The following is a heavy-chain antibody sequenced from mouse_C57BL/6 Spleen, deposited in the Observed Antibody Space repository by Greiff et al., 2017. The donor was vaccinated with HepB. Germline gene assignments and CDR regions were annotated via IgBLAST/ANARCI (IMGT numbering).Heavy chain of an antibody. D-gene: IGHD1-1*01. CDR1: GYTFTDYN. CDR3: ARVTTVVASGYFDV. CDR2: INPNNGGT. J-gene: IGHJ1*03. V-gene: IGHV1-18*01. Sequence: EVKLVESGPELVKPGASVKIPCKASGYTFTDYNMDWVKQSHGKSLEWIGDINPNNGGTIYNQKFKGKATLTVDKSSSTAYMELRSLTSEDTAVYYCARVTTVVASGYFDVWGTGTTVTVSS.